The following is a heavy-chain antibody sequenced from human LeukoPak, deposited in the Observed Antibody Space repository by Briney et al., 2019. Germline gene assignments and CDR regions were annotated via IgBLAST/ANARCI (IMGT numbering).Heavy chain of an antibody. Sequence: SSETLSLTCAVSGYSISSSNWWGWVRQPPGKGLEWIGYIHYSGSTYYNPSLMSRVTMSVDTSKNQFPLKPSSVTAVDTAVYYCARKHRWNGLYFDYWGQGTLVTVSS. D-gene: IGHD1-1*01. CDR1: GYSISSSNW. CDR3: ARKHRWNGLYFDY. J-gene: IGHJ4*02. V-gene: IGHV4-28*01. CDR2: IHYSGST.